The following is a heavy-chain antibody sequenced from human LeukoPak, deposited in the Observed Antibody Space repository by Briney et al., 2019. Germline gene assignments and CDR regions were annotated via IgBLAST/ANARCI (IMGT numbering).Heavy chain of an antibody. V-gene: IGHV3-23*01. J-gene: IGHJ4*02. D-gene: IGHD5-12*01. CDR3: AKGADEWLPNFDY. Sequence: PGGSLRLSCAASGFTFSSYAMHWVRQAPGKGLEWVSGISNSGGSTYYADSVKGRFTISRDNSKNTLYVQVNSLRSEDTAVYYCAKGADEWLPNFDYWGQGTLVTVSS. CDR2: ISNSGGST. CDR1: GFTFSSYA.